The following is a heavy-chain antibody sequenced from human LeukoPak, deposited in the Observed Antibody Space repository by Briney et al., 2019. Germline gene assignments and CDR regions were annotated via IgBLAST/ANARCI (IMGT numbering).Heavy chain of an antibody. CDR1: GFTFSSYA. D-gene: IGHD3-10*01. Sequence: GGSLRLSCAASGFTFSSYAMHWVRQAPGKGLEWVAVISYDGSNKYYADSVKGRFTISRDNSKNTLYLQMNSLRAEDTAVYYCARDLNYYGSGSYLVPDCWGQGTLVTVSS. V-gene: IGHV3-30-3*01. CDR2: ISYDGSNK. J-gene: IGHJ4*02. CDR3: ARDLNYYGSGSYLVPDC.